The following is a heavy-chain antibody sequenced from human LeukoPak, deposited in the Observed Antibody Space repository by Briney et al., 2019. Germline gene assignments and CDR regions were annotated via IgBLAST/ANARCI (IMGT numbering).Heavy chain of an antibody. CDR3: AREIQP. V-gene: IGHV4-38-2*02. CDR1: GFTFSSYW. D-gene: IGHD1-1*01. CDR2: ICYSGST. Sequence: GSLRLSCAASGFTFSSYWMHWVRQPPGKGLEWIGSICYSGSTYYNASLKSRVTISVDTSRTHFSLKLSSVTAADTAVYYCAREIQPWGQGTLVTVSS. J-gene: IGHJ5*02.